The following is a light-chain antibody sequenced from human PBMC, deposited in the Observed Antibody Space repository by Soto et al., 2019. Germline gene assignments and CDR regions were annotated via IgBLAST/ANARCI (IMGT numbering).Light chain of an antibody. CDR1: QSVSSY. V-gene: IGKV3-11*01. Sequence: PKSPATGPMLHRARATLSCRASQSVSSYLAWYQQKPGQAPRLLIYDASTRDTGIPARFSGSGSGTDFTLTITSLEPDDFAMYYCQQFSSYPLTFGEGTNVDIK. CDR2: DAS. J-gene: IGKJ4*01. CDR3: QQFSSYPLT.